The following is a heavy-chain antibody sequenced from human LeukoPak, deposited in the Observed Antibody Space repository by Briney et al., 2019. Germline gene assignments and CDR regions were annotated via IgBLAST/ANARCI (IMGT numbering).Heavy chain of an antibody. CDR3: ARDTPPYSSGWYEPFDY. V-gene: IGHV1-18*01. D-gene: IGHD6-19*01. J-gene: IGHJ4*02. CDR2: ISAYNGNT. CDR1: GYTFTSYG. Sequence: ASVKVSFKASGYTFTSYGINWVRQAPGQGLEWMGWISAYNGNTNYAQKFQGRVTMTTDTSTSTAYMELRSLRSDDTAVYYCARDTPPYSSGWYEPFDYWGQGTLVTVSS.